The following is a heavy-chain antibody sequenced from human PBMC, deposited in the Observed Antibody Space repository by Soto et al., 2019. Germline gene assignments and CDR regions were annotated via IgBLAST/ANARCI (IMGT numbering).Heavy chain of an antibody. Sequence: VQLVESGGGVVQPGRSLRLSCAASGFTFSSYGMHWVRQAPGKGLEWVAVISYDGSNKYYADSVKGRFTISRDNSKNTLYLQMNSLRAEDTAVYYCAKDQGELLRRHYYFDYWGQGTLSPSPQ. CDR2: ISYDGSNK. CDR3: AKDQGELLRRHYYFDY. J-gene: IGHJ4*02. D-gene: IGHD1-26*01. CDR1: GFTFSSYG. V-gene: IGHV3-30*18.